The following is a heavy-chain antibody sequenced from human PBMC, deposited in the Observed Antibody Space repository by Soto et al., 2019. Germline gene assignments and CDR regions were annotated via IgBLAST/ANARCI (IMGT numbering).Heavy chain of an antibody. CDR1: GGSFGSSA. CDR2: IIPVFDKA. Sequence: QVQLVQSGADVKKPGSSVKVSCKASGGSFGSSAISWVRQAPAQGLEWMGEIIPVFDKANYAQNFQGRLTITADEPTGTVFMQLSSLRSEDTAVYFCARLRRDWGDAFDLWGLRTLVTVSS. CDR3: ARLRRDWGDAFDL. J-gene: IGHJ3*01. V-gene: IGHV1-69*01. D-gene: IGHD3-16*01.